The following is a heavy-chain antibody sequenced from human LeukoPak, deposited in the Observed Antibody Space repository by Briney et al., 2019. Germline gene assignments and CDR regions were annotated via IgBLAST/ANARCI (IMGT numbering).Heavy chain of an antibody. J-gene: IGHJ4*02. V-gene: IGHV4-39*07. CDR3: ARVERDGVFDY. Sequence: PSETLSLTCTVSGGSISSSSYYWGWIRQPPGKGLEWIGSIYYSGSTYYNPSLKSRVTISVDTSKNQFSLKLSSVTAADTAVYYCARVERDGVFDYWGQGALVTVSS. CDR2: IYYSGST. CDR1: GGSISSSSYY.